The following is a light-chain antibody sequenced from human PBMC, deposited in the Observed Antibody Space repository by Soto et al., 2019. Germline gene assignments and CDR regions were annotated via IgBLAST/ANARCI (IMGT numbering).Light chain of an antibody. V-gene: IGLV2-14*01. Sequence: QSALTQPRSVSGSPGQSVTISCTGTYSDVGGYNYVSWYQQHPGKAPKLMIYEVSNRPSGVSNRFSGSKSGNTASLTISGLQAEDEADYYCSSYTSSSTRVVFGGGTKLTVL. CDR3: SSYTSSSTRVV. J-gene: IGLJ2*01. CDR1: YSDVGGYNY. CDR2: EVS.